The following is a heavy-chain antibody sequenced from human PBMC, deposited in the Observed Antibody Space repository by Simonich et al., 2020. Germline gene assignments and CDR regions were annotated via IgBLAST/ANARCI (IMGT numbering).Heavy chain of an antibody. J-gene: IGHJ4*02. CDR2: RSASNGKT. CDR3: ARASRGTWWYYYFDY. V-gene: IGHV1-18*01. D-gene: IGHD2-15*01. Sequence: QVQLVQSGAEVKKHGASVKVSCKASGYTFTSYGISWVRQAPGQGLEWMGWRSASNGKTNYAQKRQGRVTMTTDTSTSTAYMELRSLSSDDTAVYYCARASRGTWWYYYFDYWGQGTLVTVSS. CDR1: GYTFTSYG.